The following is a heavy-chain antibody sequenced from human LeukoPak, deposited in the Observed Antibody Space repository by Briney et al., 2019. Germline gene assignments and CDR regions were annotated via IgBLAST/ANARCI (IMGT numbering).Heavy chain of an antibody. D-gene: IGHD4-17*01. J-gene: IGHJ4*02. Sequence: PSETLSLTCTVSGGSISSSSYYWGWIRQPPGKGLEWIGSIYYSGSTYYNPSLKRRVTISIDASKNQFSLELTSVTAADSAMYYCARHPRSDYGDYVPHYNFDYWGQGTLVTVSS. V-gene: IGHV4-39*01. CDR1: GGSISSSSYY. CDR3: ARHPRSDYGDYVPHYNFDY. CDR2: IYYSGST.